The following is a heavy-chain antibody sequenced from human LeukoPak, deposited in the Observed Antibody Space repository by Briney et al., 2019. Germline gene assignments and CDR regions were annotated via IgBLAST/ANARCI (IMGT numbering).Heavy chain of an antibody. Sequence: PSETLSLTCAVYGGSFSGYYWSWIRQPPGKGLEWIGEINHSGSTNYNPSLKSRVTISVDTSKNQFSLKLSSVTAADTAVYYCAGGRGGYSYGRFDYWGQGTLVTVSS. CDR3: AGGRGGYSYGRFDY. CDR1: GGSFSGYY. CDR2: INHSGST. D-gene: IGHD5-18*01. V-gene: IGHV4-34*01. J-gene: IGHJ4*02.